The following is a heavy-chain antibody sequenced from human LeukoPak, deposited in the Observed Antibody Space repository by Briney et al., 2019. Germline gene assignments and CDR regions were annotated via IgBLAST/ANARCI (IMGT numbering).Heavy chain of an antibody. CDR3: ARGGYYDSSGSFDP. CDR2: INPSGGST. V-gene: IGHV1-46*01. Sequence: ASVKVSCKASGYTFARYYIHLVRQAPGQGLEWMGIINPSGGSTRYAQKFQGRVTMTRDTSTSTVYMELSSLRSDDTAVYYCARGGYYDSSGSFDPWGQGTLVTVSS. D-gene: IGHD3-22*01. CDR1: GYTFARYY. J-gene: IGHJ5*02.